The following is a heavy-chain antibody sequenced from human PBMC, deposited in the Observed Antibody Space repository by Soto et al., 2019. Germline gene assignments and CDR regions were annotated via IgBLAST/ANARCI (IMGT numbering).Heavy chain of an antibody. CDR1: GFTFSSYS. J-gene: IGHJ5*02. Sequence: GGSLRLSCAASGFTFSSYSMNWVRQAPGKGLERVSYISSSSSTIYYAESAKGRITISRDNAKNSLYLQMNSLRAEDTAVYYCARHPERIAEIGWFDPWGQGTLVTVSS. CDR3: ARHPERIAEIGWFDP. CDR2: ISSSSSTI. V-gene: IGHV3-48*01. D-gene: IGHD6-13*01.